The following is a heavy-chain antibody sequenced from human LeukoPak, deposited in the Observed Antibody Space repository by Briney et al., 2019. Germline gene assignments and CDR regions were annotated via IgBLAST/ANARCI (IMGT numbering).Heavy chain of an antibody. CDR3: ARDSIAAAHDP. CDR1: GYTFTSCD. J-gene: IGHJ5*02. D-gene: IGHD6-13*01. Sequence: ASVNVSCKASGYTFTSCDINWVRQATGQGLEWMGWINPNSGGTNYAQKFQGRVTMTRDTSISTAYMELSRLRSDDTAVYYCARDSIAAAHDPWGQGTLVTVSS. V-gene: IGHV1-2*02. CDR2: INPNSGGT.